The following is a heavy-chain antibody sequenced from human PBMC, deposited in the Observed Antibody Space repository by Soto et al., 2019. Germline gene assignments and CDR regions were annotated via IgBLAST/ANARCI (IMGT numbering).Heavy chain of an antibody. V-gene: IGHV3-23*01. Sequence: EVQLLESGGGWVQPGGSLRLSCAASGFTFSTYAIALVRLAPWRGLEWVLGIKSSGHRTDYPETVKGRFSISRANLMNKLVLDMNGLRTEDTAMYFCAKTTRGGASGDLYFDLWGRGTQVTVSS. CDR2: IKSSGHRT. D-gene: IGHD3-10*01. CDR3: AKTTRGGASGDLYFDL. CDR1: GFTFSTYA. J-gene: IGHJ2*01.